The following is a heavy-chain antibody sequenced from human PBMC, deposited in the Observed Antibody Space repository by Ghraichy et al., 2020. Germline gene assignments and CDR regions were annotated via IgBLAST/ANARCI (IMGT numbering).Heavy chain of an antibody. D-gene: IGHD3-3*01. CDR2: IYTSGNT. CDR3: ARVVAQDDFWSGTYYYYGMDV. V-gene: IGHV4-4*07. CDR1: GGSISSYY. Sequence: LSCTVSGGSISSYYWSWIRQPAGKGLEWIGRIYTSGNTNYNPSLKSRVTMSVDTSKNQFSLKLSSVTAADTAVYYCARVVAQDDFWSGTYYYYGMDVWGQGTTVTVSS. J-gene: IGHJ6*02.